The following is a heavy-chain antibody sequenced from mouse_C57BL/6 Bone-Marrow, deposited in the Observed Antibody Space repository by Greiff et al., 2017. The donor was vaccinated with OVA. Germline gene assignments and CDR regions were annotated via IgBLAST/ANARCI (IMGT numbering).Heavy chain of an antibody. CDR1: GYTFTDYY. CDR2: INPYNGGT. J-gene: IGHJ2*01. CDR3: ARAEGYYGY. D-gene: IGHD1-1*01. V-gene: IGHV1-19*01. Sequence: VQLKESGPVLVKPGASVKMSCKASGYTFTDYYMNWVKQSHGKSLEWIGVINPYNGGTSYNQKFKGKATLTVDKSSSTAYLELNSLTSEDSAVYYCARAEGYYGYWGQGTTLTVSS.